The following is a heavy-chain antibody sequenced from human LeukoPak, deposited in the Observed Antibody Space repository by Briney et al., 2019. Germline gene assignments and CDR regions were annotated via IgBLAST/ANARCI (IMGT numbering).Heavy chain of an antibody. Sequence: GGSLRLSCAASGFTFSSYWMHWVRQAPGKGLVWVSRINSDGSSTDYADSVKGRFTISRDNAKNSLYLQMNSLRAEDTAVYYCARAYGDYGLYYYYMDVWGKGTTVTVSS. D-gene: IGHD4-17*01. CDR3: ARAYGDYGLYYYYMDV. V-gene: IGHV3-74*01. CDR1: GFTFSSYW. J-gene: IGHJ6*03. CDR2: INSDGSST.